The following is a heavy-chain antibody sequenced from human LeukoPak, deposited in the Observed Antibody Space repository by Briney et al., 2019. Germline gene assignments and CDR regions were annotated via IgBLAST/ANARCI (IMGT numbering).Heavy chain of an antibody. CDR1: GYRLKVYD. D-gene: IGHD4-23*01. J-gene: IGHJ3*01. V-gene: IGHV1-18*01. CDR3: ARADGTNSGTNGFDV. Sequence: GSSVKVSCKTSGYRLKVYDILWVRQAPGHGLDYVGWVNTYTGRANYAQKFEGRVSMITDTSTSTAYVELTNLTSSDTGLYYCARADGTNSGTNGFDVWGLGTMVTVAS. CDR2: VNTYTGRA.